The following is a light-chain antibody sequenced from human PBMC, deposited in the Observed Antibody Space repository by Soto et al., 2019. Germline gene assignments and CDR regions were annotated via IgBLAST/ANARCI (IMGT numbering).Light chain of an antibody. CDR2: DVI. J-gene: IGLJ2*01. CDR1: SSDVGGYDY. V-gene: IGLV2-14*01. CDR3: SSYAISRDVV. Sequence: QSALTQPASVSGSPGQSITISCTGTSSDVGGYDYVSWYQQHPGKAPKLMIYDVITRPSGVSHRFSGSKSGNTASLTISGLQAEDEADYYCSSYAISRDVVFGGGTKLTVL.